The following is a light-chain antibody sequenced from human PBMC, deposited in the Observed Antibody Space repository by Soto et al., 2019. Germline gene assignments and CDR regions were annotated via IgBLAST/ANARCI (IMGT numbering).Light chain of an antibody. CDR3: QQYGSSPL. CDR2: SES. V-gene: IGKV3-20*01. CDR1: QCISIN. Sequence: IVMTQSPATLSVSPGERAIHSFRASQCISINLAWYQQKPGQAPRLLIYSESTRATGIPDRFSGSGSGTDFTLTISRMEPEDFAVYYCQQYGSSPLFGPGTKGDI. J-gene: IGKJ3*01.